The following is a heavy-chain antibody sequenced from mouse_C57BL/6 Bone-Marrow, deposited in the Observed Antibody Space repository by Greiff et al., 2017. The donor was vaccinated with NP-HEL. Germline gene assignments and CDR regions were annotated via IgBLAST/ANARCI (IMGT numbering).Heavy chain of an antibody. CDR1: GFSFNTYA. J-gene: IGHJ3*01. CDR3: VAPSGKEGFAY. D-gene: IGHD4-1*01. V-gene: IGHV10-1*01. CDR2: IRSKSNNYAT. Sequence: EVQRVESGGGLVQPKGSLKLSCAASGFSFNTYAMNWVRQAPGKGLEWVARIRSKSNNYATYYADSVKDRFTISRDDSESMLYLQMNNLKTEDTAMYYCVAPSGKEGFAYWGQGTLVTVSA.